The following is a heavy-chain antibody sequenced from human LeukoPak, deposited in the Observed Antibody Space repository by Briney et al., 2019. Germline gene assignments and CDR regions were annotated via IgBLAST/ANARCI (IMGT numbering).Heavy chain of an antibody. CDR1: GFTVSSYS. CDR2: ISSSSSTI. CDR3: AGMEGGYYDSSGYYAFDI. J-gene: IGHJ3*02. V-gene: IGHV3-48*04. D-gene: IGHD3-22*01. Sequence: GGSLRLSCAASGFTVSSYSMNWVRQPPGKGLEWVSYISSSSSTIYYADSVKGRFTISRGNAKNSLYLQMNSLRAEDTAVYYCAGMEGGYYDSSGYYAFDIWGQGTMVTVSS.